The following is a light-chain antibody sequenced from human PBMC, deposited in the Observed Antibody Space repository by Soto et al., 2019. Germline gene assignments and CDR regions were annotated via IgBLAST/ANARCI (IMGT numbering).Light chain of an antibody. CDR3: CSYASSSTLV. CDR1: SSDVGSYNL. J-gene: IGLJ2*01. CDR2: EGS. Sequence: QSALTQPASVSGSPGQSITISCTGTSSDVGSYNLVSWYQQHPGKAPKLMIYEGSKRPSGVSNRFSGSKSANTASLTISGLQAEDEADYYCCSYASSSTLVFGGGTKVTVL. V-gene: IGLV2-23*01.